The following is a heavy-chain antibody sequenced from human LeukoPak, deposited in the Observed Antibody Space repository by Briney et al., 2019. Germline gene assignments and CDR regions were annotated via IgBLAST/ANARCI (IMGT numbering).Heavy chain of an antibody. CDR2: IYYSGST. V-gene: IGHV4-59*05. D-gene: IGHD6-19*01. Sequence: PGGSLRLSCAASGFTFSNYAMSWVRQAPGKGLEWIGSIYYSGSTYYNPSLKSRVTISVDTSKNQFSLKLSSVTAADTAVYYCVAVAGSNYFDYWGQGTLVTVSS. J-gene: IGHJ4*02. CDR3: VAVAGSNYFDY. CDR1: GFTFSNYA.